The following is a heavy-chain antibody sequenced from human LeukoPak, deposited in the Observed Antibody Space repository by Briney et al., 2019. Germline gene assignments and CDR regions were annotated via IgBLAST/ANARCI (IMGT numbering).Heavy chain of an antibody. Sequence: SETLSLTCTVSGYSISSGYYWGWIRQPPGKGLEWIGSIYHSGSTYYNPSLKSRVTISVDTSKNQFSLKLSSVTAADTAVYYCATWANCSGGSCYTTDDYWGQGTLVTVSS. CDR3: ATWANCSGGSCYTTDDY. CDR1: GYSISSGYY. CDR2: IYHSGST. V-gene: IGHV4-38-2*02. J-gene: IGHJ4*02. D-gene: IGHD2-15*01.